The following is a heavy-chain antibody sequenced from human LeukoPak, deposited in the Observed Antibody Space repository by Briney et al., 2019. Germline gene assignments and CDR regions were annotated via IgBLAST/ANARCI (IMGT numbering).Heavy chain of an antibody. Sequence: AGGSLRISSAASGFTFGSYAMHLVRQAPGKGLEWVAVVWYDGVKKYYLDSVEGRFTVSRANSRNTLYLQMDSLRAEDTAVYFCAKDALRHGDLYYFDCWGQGTSVIVSS. D-gene: IGHD3-3*01. J-gene: IGHJ4*02. CDR1: GFTFGSYA. CDR3: AKDALRHGDLYYFDC. V-gene: IGHV3-33*03. CDR2: VWYDGVKK.